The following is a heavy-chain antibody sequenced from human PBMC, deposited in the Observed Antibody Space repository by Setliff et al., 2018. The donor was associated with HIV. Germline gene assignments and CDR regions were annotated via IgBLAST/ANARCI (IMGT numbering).Heavy chain of an antibody. CDR2: IFYSGDT. CDR1: GGTIASGGHY. D-gene: IGHD2-8*01. Sequence: SETLSLTCTVSGGTIASGGHYWSWIRQHPGKGLEWLGYIFYSGDTSSNPSLKSRLTLSLDMSKNQFSLKANSVTAADTAVYYCARGDVYCTNGLCYNQHYYPMDVWGQGTTVTVSS. CDR3: ARGDVYCTNGLCYNQHYYPMDV. J-gene: IGHJ6*02. V-gene: IGHV4-31*03.